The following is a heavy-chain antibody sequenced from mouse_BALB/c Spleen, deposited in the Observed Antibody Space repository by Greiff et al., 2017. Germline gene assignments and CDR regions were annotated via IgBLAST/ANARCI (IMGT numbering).Heavy chain of an antibody. CDR2: IDPSDSYT. J-gene: IGHJ3*01. V-gene: IGHV1-69*02. Sequence: VQLQQSGAELVKPGASVKLSCTASGYTFTSYWMHWVKQRPGQGLEWIGEIDPSDSYTNYNQKFKGKATLTVDKSSSTAYMQLSSLTSEDSAVYYCARGRDAPFAYWGQGTLVTVSA. CDR3: ARGRDAPFAY. CDR1: GYTFTSYW.